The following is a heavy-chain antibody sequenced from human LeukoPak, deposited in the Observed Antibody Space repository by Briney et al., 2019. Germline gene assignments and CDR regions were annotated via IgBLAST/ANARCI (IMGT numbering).Heavy chain of an antibody. CDR3: AKDIWETGTTPYFDY. Sequence: PGRFLRLSCAASGFTFDDHAMHWVRQAPGKGLEWVSGISWNSGSIGYADSVKGRFTISRDNAKNSLYLQMNSLRAEDTALYYCAKDIWETGTTPYFDYWGQGTLVTVSS. D-gene: IGHD1-1*01. CDR1: GFTFDDHA. V-gene: IGHV3-9*01. CDR2: ISWNSGSI. J-gene: IGHJ4*02.